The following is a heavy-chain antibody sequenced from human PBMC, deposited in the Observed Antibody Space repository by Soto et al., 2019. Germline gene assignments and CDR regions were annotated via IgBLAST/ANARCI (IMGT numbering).Heavy chain of an antibody. CDR3: AREGFNYVGDYYYGMDV. Sequence: ASVKVSCKASGYTFTGYYMHWVRQAPGQGLEWMGWINPNSGGTNYAQKFQDRVTMTRDTSISTAYMELSRLRSDDTAVYYCAREGFNYVGDYYYGMDVWGQGTTVTVSS. V-gene: IGHV1-2*02. J-gene: IGHJ6*02. D-gene: IGHD4-4*01. CDR2: INPNSGGT. CDR1: GYTFTGYY.